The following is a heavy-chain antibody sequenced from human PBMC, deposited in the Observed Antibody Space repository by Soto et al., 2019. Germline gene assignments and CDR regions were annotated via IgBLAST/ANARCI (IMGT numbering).Heavy chain of an antibody. V-gene: IGHV4-4*07. J-gene: IGHJ5*02. Sequence: SETLSLTCTVSGGSISSYYWSWIRQPAGKGLEWIGRIYTSGSTNYNPSLKSRVTMSVDTSKNQFSLKLSSVTAADTAVYYCARGWYYDYVWGSYRANWFDPWGQGTLVTVSS. CDR2: IYTSGST. D-gene: IGHD3-16*02. CDR1: GGSISSYY. CDR3: ARGWYYDYVWGSYRANWFDP.